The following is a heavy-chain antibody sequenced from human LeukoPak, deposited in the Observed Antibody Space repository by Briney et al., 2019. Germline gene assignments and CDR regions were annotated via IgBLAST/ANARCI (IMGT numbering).Heavy chain of an antibody. J-gene: IGHJ4*02. CDR2: FDPEDGET. CDR3: ARDVGQYYYDSSGYYSGGPRRDWALGYYFDY. V-gene: IGHV1-24*01. CDR1: GYTLTELS. Sequence: GASVKVSCKVSGYTLTELSMHWVRQAPGKGLEWMGGFDPEDGETIYAQKFQGRVTMTRDTSISTAYMELSRLRSDDTAVYYCARDVGQYYYDSSGYYSGGPRRDWALGYYFDYWGQGTLVTVSS. D-gene: IGHD3-22*01.